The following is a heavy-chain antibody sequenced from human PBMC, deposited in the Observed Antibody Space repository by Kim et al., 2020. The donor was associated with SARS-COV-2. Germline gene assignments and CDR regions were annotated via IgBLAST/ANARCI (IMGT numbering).Heavy chain of an antibody. V-gene: IGHV5-10-1*01. CDR3: ARLDYYGSGSPYFDY. J-gene: IGHJ4*02. D-gene: IGHD3-10*01. Sequence: PSFQGHVTISADKSISTAYLQWSSLKASDTAMYYCARLDYYGSGSPYFDYWGQGTLLTVSS.